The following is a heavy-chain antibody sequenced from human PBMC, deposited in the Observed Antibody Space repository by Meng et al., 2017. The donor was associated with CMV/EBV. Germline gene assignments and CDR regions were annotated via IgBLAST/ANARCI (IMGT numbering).Heavy chain of an antibody. CDR1: GGTFSSYA. D-gene: IGHD6-19*01. Sequence: SVKVSCKASGGTFSSYAISWVRQAPGQGLEWMGGIIPILGTANYAQKFQGRVTITTDESTSTAYMELSSLRSEDTAVYYCVLDSSGWYSMWGQGTLVTVSS. CDR3: VLDSSGWYSM. V-gene: IGHV1-69*05. J-gene: IGHJ4*02. CDR2: IIPILGTA.